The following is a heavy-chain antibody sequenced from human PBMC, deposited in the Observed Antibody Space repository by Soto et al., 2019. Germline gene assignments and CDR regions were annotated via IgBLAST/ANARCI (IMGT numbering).Heavy chain of an antibody. J-gene: IGHJ6*02. CDR1: GFTFSDEN. Sequence: ESGGGLVKPGGSLRLSCSASGFTFSDENMSWVRQVPGKGLEWVSSISGGGSYIFYADSVQGRFSISRDNPKNSLFLEMNSLRVEDTAVYYCARDSDCHSTSCFFPPHVWGQGTTVTVSS. CDR2: ISGGGSYI. D-gene: IGHD2-2*01. CDR3: ARDSDCHSTSCFFPPHV. V-gene: IGHV3-21*06.